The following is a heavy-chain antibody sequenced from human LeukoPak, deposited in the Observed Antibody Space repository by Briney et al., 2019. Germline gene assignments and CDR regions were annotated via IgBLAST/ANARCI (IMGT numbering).Heavy chain of an antibody. Sequence: GGSLRLSCAASGFTFSSYEMTWVRQAPGKGLEWVSYIDGRGSTIYYADAVRGRFTISRDNAKNSLYLQMNSLRAEDMAVYFCARDAISVAATDSWGQGTLVTVSS. D-gene: IGHD2-21*01. CDR3: ARDAISVAATDS. CDR2: IDGRGSTI. J-gene: IGHJ4*02. CDR1: GFTFSSYE. V-gene: IGHV3-48*03.